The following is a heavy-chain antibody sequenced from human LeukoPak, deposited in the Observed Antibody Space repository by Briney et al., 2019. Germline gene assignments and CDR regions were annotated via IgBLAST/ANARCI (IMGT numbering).Heavy chain of an antibody. CDR3: ARDGLEATGMDV. Sequence: GASVKVSCKASGYTLTGYYMHWVRQAPGQGLEWMGWINPNSGGANYAQKFQGRVTMTRDTSISTAYMELSRLRSDDTAVYYCARDGLEATGMDVWGQGTTVTVSS. CDR2: INPNSGGA. J-gene: IGHJ6*02. V-gene: IGHV1-2*02. CDR1: GYTLTGYY. D-gene: IGHD1-1*01.